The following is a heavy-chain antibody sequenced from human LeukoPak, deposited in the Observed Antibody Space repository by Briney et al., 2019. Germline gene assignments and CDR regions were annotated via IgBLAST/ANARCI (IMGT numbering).Heavy chain of an antibody. CDR3: ARDTGILWFVEPYYGMDV. CDR2: ISSSGSTI. V-gene: IGHV3-11*01. J-gene: IGHJ6*02. D-gene: IGHD3-10*01. CDR1: GFTFSDYY. Sequence: PGGSLRLSCAASGFTFSDYYMSWIRQAPGKGLEWVSYISSSGSTIYYADSVKGRFTISRDNAKNSLYLQMNSLRAEDTAVYYCARDTGILWFVEPYYGMDVWGQGTTVTVSS.